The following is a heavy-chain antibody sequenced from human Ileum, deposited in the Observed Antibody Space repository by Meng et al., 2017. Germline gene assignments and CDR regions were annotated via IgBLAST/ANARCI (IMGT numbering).Heavy chain of an antibody. D-gene: IGHD4-23*01. J-gene: IGHJ4*02. V-gene: IGHV4-4*02. CDR2: ISHSGSA. Sequence: VPLPESASGRLVPSRTLSLPCAVSSGSISSNTYWSWVRQPPGKGLEWIGQISHSGSAYYNPSLKSRVTMSVDKSKSQFSLMLTSVTAADTAIYYCARHGGYSQDFWGQGTLVTVSS. CDR1: SGSISSNTY. CDR3: ARHGGYSQDF.